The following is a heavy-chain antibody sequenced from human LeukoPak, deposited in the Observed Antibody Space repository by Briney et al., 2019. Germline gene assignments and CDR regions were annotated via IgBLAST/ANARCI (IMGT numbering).Heavy chain of an antibody. Sequence: SGTLSLTCTVSGGFISSYYWSWIRQPPGRGLEWLGYIYYSGSTSYNPSLKSRVTISVYTSKNQFSLKLSSVTAEDTAVYYCATVTTHDSVNFDYWGQGTLVTVSS. V-gene: IGHV4-59*01. CDR1: GGFISSYY. CDR2: IYYSGST. CDR3: ATVTTHDSVNFDY. D-gene: IGHD4-11*01. J-gene: IGHJ4*02.